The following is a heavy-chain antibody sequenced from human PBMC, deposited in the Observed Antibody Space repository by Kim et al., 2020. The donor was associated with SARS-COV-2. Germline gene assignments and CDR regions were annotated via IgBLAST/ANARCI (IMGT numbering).Heavy chain of an antibody. V-gene: IGHV4-31*03. CDR3: ARVYCSGGSCYLFDY. CDR1: GGSISSGGYY. D-gene: IGHD2-15*01. Sequence: SETLSLTCTVSGGSISSGGYYWSWIRQHPGKGLEWIGYIYYSGSTYYNPSLKSRVTISVDTSKNQFSLKLSSVTAADTAVYYCARVYCSGGSCYLFDYWGQGTLVTVSS. CDR2: IYYSGST. J-gene: IGHJ4*02.